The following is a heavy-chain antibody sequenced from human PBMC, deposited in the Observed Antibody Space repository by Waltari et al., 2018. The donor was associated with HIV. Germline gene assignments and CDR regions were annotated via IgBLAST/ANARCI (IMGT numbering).Heavy chain of an antibody. J-gene: IGHJ4*02. CDR1: GHTVTALS. D-gene: IGHD6-19*01. CDR3: ATDIRSGWYYFDF. Sequence: QFQVVQSGAEVKKPGASVKVSCKVSGHTVTALSIHWVRQGPGKGLEWMGGFDPEDGETIYAQNFQGRVTMTEDTSADTAYMELSSLRSEDTAVYYCATDIRSGWYYFDFWGQGTLVTVSS. V-gene: IGHV1-24*01. CDR2: FDPEDGET.